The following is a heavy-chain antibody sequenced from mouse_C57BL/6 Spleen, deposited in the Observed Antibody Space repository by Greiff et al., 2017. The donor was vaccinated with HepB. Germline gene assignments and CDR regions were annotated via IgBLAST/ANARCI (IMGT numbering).Heavy chain of an antibody. D-gene: IGHD2-1*01. V-gene: IGHV1-50*01. Sequence: QVQLQQPGAELVKPGASVKLSCKASGYTFTSYWMQWVKQRPGQGLEWIGEIDPSDSYTNYNQKFKGKATLTVDTSSSTAYMQLSSLTSEDSAVYYCARSLLRYAMDYWGQGTSVTVSS. CDR2: IDPSDSYT. CDR1: GYTFTSYW. CDR3: ARSLLRYAMDY. J-gene: IGHJ4*01.